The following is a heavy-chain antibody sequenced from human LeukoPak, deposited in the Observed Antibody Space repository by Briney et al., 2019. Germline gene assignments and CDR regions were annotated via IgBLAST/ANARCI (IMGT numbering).Heavy chain of an antibody. CDR1: GGSISSYY. J-gene: IGHJ5*02. D-gene: IGHD3-3*01. CDR2: IYTSGST. Sequence: SETLSLTSTVSGGSISSYYWSWIRQPPGKGLEWIGYIYTSGSTNYNPSLKSRVTMSVDTSKNQFSLKLSSVTAADTAVYYCARTSYDFWSGYFPWFDPWGQGTLVTVSS. CDR3: ARTSYDFWSGYFPWFDP. V-gene: IGHV4-4*09.